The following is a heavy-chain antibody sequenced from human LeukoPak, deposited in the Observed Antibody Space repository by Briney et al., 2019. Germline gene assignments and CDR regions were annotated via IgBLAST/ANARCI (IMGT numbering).Heavy chain of an antibody. J-gene: IGHJ4*02. D-gene: IGHD6-13*01. CDR1: GFTFDDYA. Sequence: PGRSLRLSCAASGFTFDDYAMHWVRQAPGKGLEWVSGISWDSGSIGYADSVEGRFTISRDNAKNSLYLQMNSLRAEDTALYYCAKAPTRYSSSSFWGQGTLVTDSS. CDR2: ISWDSGSI. CDR3: AKAPTRYSSSSF. V-gene: IGHV3-9*01.